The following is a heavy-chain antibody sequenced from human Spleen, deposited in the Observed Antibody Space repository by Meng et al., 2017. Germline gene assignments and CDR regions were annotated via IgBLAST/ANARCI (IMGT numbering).Heavy chain of an antibody. CDR1: GYSISSGYY. CDR3: ARDPHNWNEYAFDI. J-gene: IGHJ3*02. D-gene: IGHD1-1*01. V-gene: IGHV4-38-2*02. Sequence: SETLSLTCAVSGYSISSGYYWGWIRQPPGKGLEWIGSIYHSGSTYYNPSLKSRVTISVDTSKNQFSLKLSSVTAADTAVYYCARDPHNWNEYAFDIWGQGTMVTVSS. CDR2: IYHSGST.